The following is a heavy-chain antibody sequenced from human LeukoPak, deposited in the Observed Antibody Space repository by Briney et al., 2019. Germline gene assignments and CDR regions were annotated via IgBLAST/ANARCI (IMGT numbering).Heavy chain of an antibody. CDR1: GGSIISSSYY. CDR3: AKTIRVRGDAYNWFDP. J-gene: IGHJ5*02. V-gene: IGHV4-39*01. D-gene: IGHD3-10*01. Sequence: SETLSLTCTVSGGSIISSSYYWGWIRQPPGKGLEWIGNIYYGGSTNYNPSLKSRATMSVDTSMNQFPLKLSSVTAADTAVYYCAKTIRVRGDAYNWFDPWGQGTLVTVSS. CDR2: IYYGGST.